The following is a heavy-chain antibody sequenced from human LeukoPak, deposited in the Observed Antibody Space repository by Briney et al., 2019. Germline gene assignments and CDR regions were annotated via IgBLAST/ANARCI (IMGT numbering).Heavy chain of an antibody. CDR2: IYYSGST. CDR1: GGPISSYY. J-gene: IGHJ6*02. Sequence: SETLSLTCTVSGGPISSYYWSWIRQPPGKGLEWIGYIYYSGSTNYNPSLKSRVTISVDTSKNQFSLKLSSVTAADTAVYYCARGDGGVYYYYGMDVWGQGTTVTVSS. D-gene: IGHD2-8*02. CDR3: ARGDGGVYYYYGMDV. V-gene: IGHV4-59*01.